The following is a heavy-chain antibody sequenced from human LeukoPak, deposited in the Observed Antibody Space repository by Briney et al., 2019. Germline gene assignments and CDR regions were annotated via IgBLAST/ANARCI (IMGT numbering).Heavy chain of an antibody. CDR1: GYTFTSYY. Sequence: ASVKVSCKASGYTFTSYYMHWVRQAPGQGLEWMGIINPSGGSTSYAQKFQGRVTMTRDTSTSTVYMELSSLRSEDTAVYYCARGVIVVVPAANNWFDPWGQGILVTVSS. D-gene: IGHD2-2*01. V-gene: IGHV1-46*01. CDR2: INPSGGST. J-gene: IGHJ5*02. CDR3: ARGVIVVVPAANNWFDP.